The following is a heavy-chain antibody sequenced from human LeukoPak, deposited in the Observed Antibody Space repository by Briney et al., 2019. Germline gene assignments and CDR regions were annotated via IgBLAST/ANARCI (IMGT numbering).Heavy chain of an antibody. Sequence: GGSLRLSCAASGFTFSSYAMSWVRPAPGKGLEWVSAISGSGGSTYYADSVKGRFTISRDNSKNTLYLQMNSLRAEDTAVYYCAKAATPATVYNWFDPWGQGTLVTVSS. V-gene: IGHV3-23*01. D-gene: IGHD4-17*01. CDR1: GFTFSSYA. J-gene: IGHJ5*02. CDR3: AKAATPATVYNWFDP. CDR2: ISGSGGST.